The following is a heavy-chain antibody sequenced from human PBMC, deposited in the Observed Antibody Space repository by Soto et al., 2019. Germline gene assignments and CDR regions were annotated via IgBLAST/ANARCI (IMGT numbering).Heavy chain of an antibody. V-gene: IGHV3-23*01. CDR3: AKDRSRFDWLPLDY. J-gene: IGHJ4*02. CDR2: ISGSGGST. CDR1: GFTFSSYA. Sequence: EVQLLESGGGLVQPGGSLRLSCAASGFTFSSYAMSWVHQAPGKGLEWVSAISGSGGSTYYADSVKGRFTISRDNSKNTLYLQMNSLRAEDTAVYYCAKDRSRFDWLPLDYWGQGTLVTVSS. D-gene: IGHD3-9*01.